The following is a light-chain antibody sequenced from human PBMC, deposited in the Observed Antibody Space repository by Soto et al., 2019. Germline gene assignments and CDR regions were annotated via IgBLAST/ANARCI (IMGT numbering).Light chain of an antibody. CDR3: AAWDDSLSGVV. Sequence: QAVVTQPPSTSGTPGQRVTISCSGSSSNIGNNFVFWYQHLPGTAPKLLIYSHNQRPSGVPDRFSGSTSGTSAPLAISGLRSEDEADYYCAAWDDSLSGVVFGGGTKLTVL. CDR1: SSNIGNNF. J-gene: IGLJ2*01. CDR2: SHN. V-gene: IGLV1-47*02.